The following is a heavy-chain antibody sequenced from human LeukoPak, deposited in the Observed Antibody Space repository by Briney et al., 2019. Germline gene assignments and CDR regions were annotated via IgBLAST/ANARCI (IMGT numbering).Heavy chain of an antibody. Sequence: ASVKVSCKASGYTFTSYAMNWVRQAPGQGLEWMGWINTNTGNPTYAQGFTGRFVFSLDTSVSTAYLQISSLKAEDTAVYYCARDLYSSRGDAFDIWGQGTMVTVSS. CDR3: ARDLYSSRGDAFDI. CDR1: GYTFTSYA. V-gene: IGHV7-4-1*02. J-gene: IGHJ3*02. D-gene: IGHD6-13*01. CDR2: INTNTGNP.